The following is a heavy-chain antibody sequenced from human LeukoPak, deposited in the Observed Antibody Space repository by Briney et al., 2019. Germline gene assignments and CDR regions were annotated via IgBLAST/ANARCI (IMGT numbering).Heavy chain of an antibody. CDR3: ARGYSYTYIFDY. J-gene: IGHJ4*02. D-gene: IGHD5-18*01. CDR2: IIPIFGTA. CDR1: GGTFSSYA. Sequence: SVKVSCKASGGTFSSYAISWVRQAPGQGLEWLGGIIPIFGTANYAQKFQGRVTIPADESTSTAYMELSSLRSEDTAVYYCARGYSYTYIFDYWGQGTLVTVSS. V-gene: IGHV1-69*01.